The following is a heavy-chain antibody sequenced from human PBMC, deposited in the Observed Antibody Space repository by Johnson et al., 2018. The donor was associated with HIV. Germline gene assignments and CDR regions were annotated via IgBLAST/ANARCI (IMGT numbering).Heavy chain of an antibody. CDR1: GFTFSNAW. J-gene: IGHJ3*02. Sequence: VQLVESGGGLVKPGGSLRLSCAASGFTFSNAWMNWVRQAPGKGLEWVGRIKSKTDGGTTDYAAPVKGRFTISRDDSKNTLYLQMNSLKTEDTAVYYCTTDLELAGLWFGELWDDAFDIWGQGTMVTVSS. CDR3: TTDLELAGLWFGELWDDAFDI. D-gene: IGHD3-10*01. CDR2: IKSKTDGGTT. V-gene: IGHV3-15*01.